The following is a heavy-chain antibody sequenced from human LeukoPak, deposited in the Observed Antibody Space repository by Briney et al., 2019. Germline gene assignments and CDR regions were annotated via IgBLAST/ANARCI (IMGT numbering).Heavy chain of an antibody. D-gene: IGHD3-22*01. V-gene: IGHV1-2*02. CDR1: GYTFTGYY. Sequence: ASVKVSCKASGYTFTGYYMHWVRQAPGQGLEWMGWINPNSGGTNYAQKFQGRVTMTRDTSISTAYMELSRLRSDDTAVYYCARGHRSYYYDSSGYQIDYWGQGTPVTVSS. CDR3: ARGHRSYYYDSSGYQIDY. CDR2: INPNSGGT. J-gene: IGHJ4*02.